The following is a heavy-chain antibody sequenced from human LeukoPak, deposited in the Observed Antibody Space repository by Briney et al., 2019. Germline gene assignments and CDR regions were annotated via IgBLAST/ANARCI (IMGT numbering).Heavy chain of an antibody. CDR2: IIPIFGTA. V-gene: IGHV1-69*01. CDR1: GGTFSSYA. J-gene: IGHJ4*02. D-gene: IGHD2-2*02. Sequence: ASVKVSCKASGGTFSSYAISWVRQAPGQGLEWMGVIIPIFGTANYAQKFQGRVTITADESTSTAYMELSSLRSEDTAVYYCAALGYCSSTSCYNYWGQGTLVTVSS. CDR3: AALGYCSSTSCYNY.